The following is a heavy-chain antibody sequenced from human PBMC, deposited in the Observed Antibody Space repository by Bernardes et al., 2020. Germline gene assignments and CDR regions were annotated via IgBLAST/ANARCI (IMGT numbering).Heavy chain of an antibody. D-gene: IGHD3-16*01. J-gene: IGHJ5*01. V-gene: IGHV4-59*01. CDR1: GGSINSYF. Sequence: SETLYLTCSVSGGSINSYFWTWLRQSPGKGLEWIGYIYYGGSTKYNPSLKSRVTMSMDTSQNQFSLKLRSVTAADTAIYYCARDASNWFDSWGQGTLVTVSA. CDR2: IYYGGST. CDR3: ARDASNWFDS.